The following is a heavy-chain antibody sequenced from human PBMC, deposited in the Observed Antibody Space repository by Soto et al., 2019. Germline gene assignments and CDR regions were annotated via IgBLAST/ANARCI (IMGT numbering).Heavy chain of an antibody. CDR1: GASINSGDYY. Sequence: SETLSLTCTVSGASINSGDYYWSLIRQPPGKGLEWIGYIYYSGSTYYNPSLKSRVTISLDTSKNQFYLKLSSVTAADTAVYYRARGKNVHNWFDPWGQGTLVTVSS. V-gene: IGHV4-30-4*01. CDR3: ARGKNVHNWFDP. J-gene: IGHJ5*02. CDR2: IYYSGST.